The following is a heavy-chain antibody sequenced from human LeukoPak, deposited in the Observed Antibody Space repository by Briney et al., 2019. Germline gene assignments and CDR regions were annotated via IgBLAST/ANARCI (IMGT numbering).Heavy chain of an antibody. CDR1: GFTFSSYG. V-gene: IGHV3-30*18. Sequence: PGGSLRLSCAASGFTFSSYGMHWVRQAPGNGLEWVAVISDDGSNKYYVDSGKGRFTISRDNSKNTLYLQMSSLRAEDTTVYYCAKDQLWGDYYDTSGYPTFDYWGQGTLITVSS. D-gene: IGHD3-22*01. CDR3: AKDQLWGDYYDTSGYPTFDY. J-gene: IGHJ4*02. CDR2: ISDDGSNK.